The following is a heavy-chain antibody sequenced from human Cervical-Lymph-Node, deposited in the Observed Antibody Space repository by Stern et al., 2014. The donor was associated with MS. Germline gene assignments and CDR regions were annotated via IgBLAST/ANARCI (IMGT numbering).Heavy chain of an antibody. CDR3: ARPRREATPAPFDS. Sequence: QVQLVQSGPGLVKSSETLSLTCNVSGGSISGSSYFWSWIRQPPGKGLAWLGSIYYRGSTYYNPSLKSRVPISVDTSKNPFSLILALVTAADTAMYHCARPRREATPAPFDSWGQGTLVTVSS. J-gene: IGHJ4*02. D-gene: IGHD2-15*01. CDR1: GGSISGSSYF. CDR2: IYYRGST. V-gene: IGHV4-39*01.